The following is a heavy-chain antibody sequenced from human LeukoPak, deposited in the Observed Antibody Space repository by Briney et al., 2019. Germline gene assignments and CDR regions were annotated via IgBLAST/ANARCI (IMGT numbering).Heavy chain of an antibody. D-gene: IGHD1-26*01. Sequence: GGSLRLSCAASGFTFSSYSMNWVRQAPGRELEWVSSISSSSSYIYYADSVKGRFTISRDNAKNSLYLQMNSLRAEDTAVYYCARGSSHAFDIWGQGTMVTVSS. J-gene: IGHJ3*02. CDR3: ARGSSHAFDI. V-gene: IGHV3-21*01. CDR2: ISSSSSYI. CDR1: GFTFSSYS.